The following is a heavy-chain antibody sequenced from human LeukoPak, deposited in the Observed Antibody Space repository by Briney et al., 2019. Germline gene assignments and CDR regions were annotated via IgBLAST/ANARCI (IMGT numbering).Heavy chain of an antibody. D-gene: IGHD2-2*01. J-gene: IGHJ5*02. V-gene: IGHV1-18*01. CDR3: AREASCSSTSCYWFDP. Sequence: PGASVKVSCKASGYTFTSYGISWVRQAPGQGLEWMGWISAYNGNTNFAQKLQGRVTMTTDTSTNTAYMELRSLRSDDTAVYYCAREASCSSTSCYWFDPWGQGTLVTVSS. CDR1: GYTFTSYG. CDR2: ISAYNGNT.